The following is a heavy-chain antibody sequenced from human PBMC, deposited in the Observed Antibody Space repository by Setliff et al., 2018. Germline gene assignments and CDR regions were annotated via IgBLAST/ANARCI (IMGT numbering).Heavy chain of an antibody. D-gene: IGHD4-17*01. V-gene: IGHV3-23*01. J-gene: IGHJ5*02. CDR2: IHVDGITT. Sequence: GGSLRLSCVASSFNLANYAVTWVRQAPGKGLEWVSSIHVDGITTYYADSVKGRFTISRDNSRNTLSLQMNSLRAEDTASYYCARDPNGDYVGAFDPWGQGIVVTVSS. CDR1: SFNLANYA. CDR3: ARDPNGDYVGAFDP.